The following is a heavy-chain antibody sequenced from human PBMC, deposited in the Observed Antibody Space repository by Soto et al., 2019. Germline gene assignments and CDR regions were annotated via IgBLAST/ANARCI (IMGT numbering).Heavy chain of an antibody. V-gene: IGHV4-4*02. J-gene: IGHJ4*02. CDR3: TKNSAYALDY. D-gene: IGHD5-12*01. CDR1: GGSVSNNNW. Sequence: QVQLQESGPGLVKPSGTLSLSCAVSGGSVSNNNWWSWVRQSPGNGLEWIGEIHHSGGTSYNPSLGSRATLSVDKSKNELSLRLNYVTAADTAVYYCTKNSAYALDYCGLGILVTVSS. CDR2: IHHSGGT.